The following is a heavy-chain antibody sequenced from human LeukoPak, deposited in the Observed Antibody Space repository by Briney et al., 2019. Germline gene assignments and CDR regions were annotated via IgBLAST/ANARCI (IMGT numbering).Heavy chain of an antibody. J-gene: IGHJ4*02. CDR3: ARRCSSTSCFDY. Sequence: PGGSLRLSCAASGFTFSSYSMNWVRQAPGKGLEWVSSISSSSSYIYYADSVKGRFTISRDHAKNSLYLQMNSLRAEDTAVYYCARRCSSTSCFDYWGQGTLVTVSS. CDR1: GFTFSSYS. CDR2: ISSSSSYI. D-gene: IGHD2-2*01. V-gene: IGHV3-21*01.